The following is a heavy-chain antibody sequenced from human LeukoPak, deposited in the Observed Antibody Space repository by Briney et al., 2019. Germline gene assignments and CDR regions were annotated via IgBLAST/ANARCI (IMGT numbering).Heavy chain of an antibody. CDR1: GFTFSGYA. Sequence: QPGGSLRLSCAASGFTFSGYAMSWVGQAPGEGLEWVSTFSGTGMSVYYADSVKGRFTISRDNSKKTLYLQMNSLRVEDTAVYYCAKGMAVYGDYPEYFQNWGQGTLVTVSS. D-gene: IGHD4-17*01. CDR2: FSGTGMSV. CDR3: AKGMAVYGDYPEYFQN. V-gene: IGHV3-23*01. J-gene: IGHJ1*01.